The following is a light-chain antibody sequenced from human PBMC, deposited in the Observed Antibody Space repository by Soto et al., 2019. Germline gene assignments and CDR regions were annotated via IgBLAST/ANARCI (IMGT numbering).Light chain of an antibody. V-gene: IGKV3-20*01. CDR1: QSVSSN. CDR2: GAS. J-gene: IGKJ1*01. CDR3: HQYGDSSWT. Sequence: EIVMTQSPATLSVSPWERATLSCRASQSVSSNLAWYQQKPGQAPRLLIYGASSRATGIPDRFSGSGSGTDFTLSISRLEPEDFAVYYCHQYGDSSWTFGQGTKVDIK.